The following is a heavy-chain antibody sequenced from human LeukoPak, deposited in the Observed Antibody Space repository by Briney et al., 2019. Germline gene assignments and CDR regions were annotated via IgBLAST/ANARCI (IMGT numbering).Heavy chain of an antibody. CDR3: ARGPSGYHNT. D-gene: IGHD5-12*01. Sequence: PGGSLRLSCAASGFTFSSYGMHWVRQAPGKGLDWVAFIHHDGSNKYYADSVRGRFTISRDNSKNTLYLQMNGLRAEDTAVYYCARGPSGYHNTGGQGTLVTVSS. J-gene: IGHJ4*02. CDR2: IHHDGSNK. V-gene: IGHV3-30*02. CDR1: GFTFSSYG.